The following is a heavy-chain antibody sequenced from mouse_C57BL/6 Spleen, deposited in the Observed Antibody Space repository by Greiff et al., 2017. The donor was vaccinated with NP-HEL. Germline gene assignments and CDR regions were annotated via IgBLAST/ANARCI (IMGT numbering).Heavy chain of an antibody. CDR3: TREDWDGDY. V-gene: IGHV1-15*01. CDR2: IDPETGGT. CDR1: GYTFTDYE. J-gene: IGHJ2*01. D-gene: IGHD4-1*01. Sequence: VNVVESGAELVRPGASVTLSCKASGYTFTDYEMHWVKQTPVHGLEWIGAIDPETGGTAYNQKFKGKAILTADKSSSTAYMELRSLTSEDSAVYYCTREDWDGDYWGQGTTLTVSS.